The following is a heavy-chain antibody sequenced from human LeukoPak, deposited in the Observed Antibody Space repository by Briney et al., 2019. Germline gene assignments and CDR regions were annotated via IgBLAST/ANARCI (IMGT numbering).Heavy chain of an antibody. J-gene: IGHJ4*02. CDR1: GFTFSDYY. D-gene: IGHD6-6*01. CDR2: ISSSGSTI. V-gene: IGHV3-11*01. CDR3: ARERAIASLRPYYFDY. Sequence: PGGSLRLSCAASGFTFSDYYMSWTRQAPGKGLEWISYISSSGSTIYYADSVKGRFTISRDNARNSLYLQMNSLRAGDTAVYYCARERAIASLRPYYFDYWGQGTLVTVSS.